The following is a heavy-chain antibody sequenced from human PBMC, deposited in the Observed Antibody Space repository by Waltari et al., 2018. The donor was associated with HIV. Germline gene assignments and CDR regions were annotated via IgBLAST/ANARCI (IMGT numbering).Heavy chain of an antibody. CDR3: ARLGRSRFLEWIPFDP. D-gene: IGHD3-3*01. V-gene: IGHV1-69*12. CDR1: GGTFSSYA. Sequence: QVQLVQSGAEVKKPGSSVKVSCKASGGTFSSYAISWVRQAPEQGLEWMGGIIPISGTTNYAQKFQGRVTITADESTSTANMELNSLKSEDTAVYYCARLGRSRFLEWIPFDPWGQGTLVTVSS. J-gene: IGHJ5*02. CDR2: IIPISGTT.